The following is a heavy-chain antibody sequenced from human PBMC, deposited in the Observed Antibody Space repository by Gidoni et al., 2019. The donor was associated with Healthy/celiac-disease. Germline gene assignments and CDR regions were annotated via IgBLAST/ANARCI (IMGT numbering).Heavy chain of an antibody. V-gene: IGHV3-7*01. CDR1: AFSVSSYW. J-gene: IGHJ4*02. D-gene: IGHD3-10*01. CDR3: ARRVRGVMSYYFDY. CDR2: IKNNGSEK. Sequence: ELELVEAGWGLLERGGSLSLACAASAFSVSSYWMSWVRQAPGKGLEWVSNIKNNGSEKYYADSVKGRFTISRDNAKNSLYLQMNSLRAEDTAVYYCARRVRGVMSYYFDYWGQGTLVTVSS.